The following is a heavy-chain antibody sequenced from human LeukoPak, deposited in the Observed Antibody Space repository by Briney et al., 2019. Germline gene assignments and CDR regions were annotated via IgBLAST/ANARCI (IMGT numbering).Heavy chain of an antibody. V-gene: IGHV3-74*01. Sequence: GGSLRLSCAASGFTFSRYWMHWVRQAPGKGLVRVSRINSDGSSTSYADSVKGRFTISRDNAKNTLYLQMNSLRAEDTAVYYCARWGYYYDSSGYYYLFDYWGQGTLVTVSS. CDR2: INSDGSST. CDR1: GFTFSRYW. CDR3: ARWGYYYDSSGYYYLFDY. J-gene: IGHJ4*02. D-gene: IGHD3-22*01.